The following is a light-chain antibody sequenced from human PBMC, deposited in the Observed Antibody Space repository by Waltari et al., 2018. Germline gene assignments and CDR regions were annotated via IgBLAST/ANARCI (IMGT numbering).Light chain of an antibody. CDR2: ASS. V-gene: IGKV3-15*01. CDR3: QQYNNWPPMYT. CDR1: QSVSSN. Sequence: EIVMTQSPATLSVSPGDRVPLSCRASQSVSSNLAWYQQKPGQAPRVLIYASSTRATGIPARFSGSGSGTEFTLTISSLQSEDFAVYYCQQYNNWPPMYTFGQGTKLEIK. J-gene: IGKJ2*01.